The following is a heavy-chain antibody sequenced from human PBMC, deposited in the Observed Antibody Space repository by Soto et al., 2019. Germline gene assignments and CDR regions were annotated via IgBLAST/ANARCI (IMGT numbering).Heavy chain of an antibody. CDR2: INNDGSVT. Sequence: TGGSLRLSCAASGFTFSSYRMLWVRQAPGKGLVWVSRINNDGSVTNYADSVKGRFTITRDNAKSTLYLQMSSLRAEDTAVYYCVAAHAGGFWGQATLVTVSS. V-gene: IGHV3-74*01. CDR1: GFTFSSYR. D-gene: IGHD6-13*01. J-gene: IGHJ4*02. CDR3: VAAHAGGF.